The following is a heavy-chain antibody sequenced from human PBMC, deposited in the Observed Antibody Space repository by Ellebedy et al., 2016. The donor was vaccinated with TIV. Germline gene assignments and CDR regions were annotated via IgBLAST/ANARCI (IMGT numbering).Heavy chain of an antibody. CDR2: IIPIFGTA. V-gene: IGHV1-69*06. J-gene: IGHJ4*02. CDR1: GGTFSSYA. D-gene: IGHD2-15*01. Sequence: ASVKVSCKASGGTFSSYAISWVRQAPGQGLEWMGGIIPIFGTANYAQKFQGRVTITADKSTSTAYMELSRLRSDDTAVYYCAREMGGFYSVGFDYWGQGTLVTVSS. CDR3: AREMGGFYSVGFDY.